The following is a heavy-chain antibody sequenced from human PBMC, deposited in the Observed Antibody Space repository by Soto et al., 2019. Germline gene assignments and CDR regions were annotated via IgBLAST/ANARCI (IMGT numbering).Heavy chain of an antibody. D-gene: IGHD5-12*01. V-gene: IGHV1-46*03. J-gene: IGHJ3*02. CDR1: GYTFTSYY. CDR3: ARPIVATFRGARDAFDI. Sequence: ASVKVSCKASGYTFTSYYMHWVRQAPGQGLEWMGIINPSGGSTSYARKFQGRVTMTRDTSTSTVYMELSSLRSEDTAVYYCARPIVATFRGARDAFDIWGQGTMVTVSS. CDR2: INPSGGST.